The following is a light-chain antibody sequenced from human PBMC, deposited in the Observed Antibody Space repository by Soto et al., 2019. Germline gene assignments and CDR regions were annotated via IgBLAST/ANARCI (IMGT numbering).Light chain of an antibody. CDR2: EVS. J-gene: IGLJ7*01. CDR1: SSNVGSHNL. Sequence: QSALTQPASVSGSPGQSITISCTGTSSNVGSHNLVSWYHQHPGQAPKLMIYEVSMRPLGVSARFSASKSGNTASLTISGLQAEDESDYYGCSYGGSRAVFGGGTQLTVL. CDR3: CSYGGSRAV. V-gene: IGLV2-23*02.